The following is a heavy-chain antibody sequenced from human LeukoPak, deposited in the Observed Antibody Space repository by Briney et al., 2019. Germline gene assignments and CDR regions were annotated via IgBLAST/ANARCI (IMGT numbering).Heavy chain of an antibody. CDR1: GFTFSGSA. D-gene: IGHD5-18*01. CDR2: IRSKANSYAT. Sequence: GGSLKLSCAASGFTFSGSAMHWVRQASGKGLEWVGRIRSKANSYATAYAASVKGRFTISRDDSKNTAYLQMNSLKTEDTAVYYCTLDETTVDTLDIWGQGTMVTVSS. CDR3: TLDETTVDTLDI. J-gene: IGHJ3*02. V-gene: IGHV3-73*01.